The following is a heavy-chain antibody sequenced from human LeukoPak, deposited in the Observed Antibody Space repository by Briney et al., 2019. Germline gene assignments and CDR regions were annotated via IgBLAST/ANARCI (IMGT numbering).Heavy chain of an antibody. CDR1: GGSISSYY. CDR3: ARQDGGSYSGEFDY. Sequence: PSETLSLTCTVSGGSISSYYWSWIRQPPGKGLERIGYIYYSGSTNYNPSLKSRVTISVDTSKNQSSLKLSSVTAADTAVYYCARQDGGSYSGEFDYWGQGTLVTVSS. D-gene: IGHD1-26*01. CDR2: IYYSGST. V-gene: IGHV4-59*08. J-gene: IGHJ4*02.